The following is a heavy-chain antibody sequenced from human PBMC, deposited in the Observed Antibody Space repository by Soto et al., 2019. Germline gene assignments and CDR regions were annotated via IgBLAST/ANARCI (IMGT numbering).Heavy chain of an antibody. J-gene: IGHJ6*02. Sequence: PGGSLRLSCTASGFTFGDYAMSWVRQAPGKGLEWVGFIRSKAYGGTTEYAASVKGRFTISRDDSKSIAYLQMNSLKTEDTAVYYCTLYCSSTSSYRGYGMDVWGQGTTVTVSS. V-gene: IGHV3-49*04. CDR2: IRSKAYGGTT. CDR3: TLYCSSTSSYRGYGMDV. D-gene: IGHD2-2*02. CDR1: GFTFGDYA.